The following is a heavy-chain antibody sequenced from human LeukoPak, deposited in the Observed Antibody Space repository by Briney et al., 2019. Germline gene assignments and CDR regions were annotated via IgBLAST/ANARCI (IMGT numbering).Heavy chain of an antibody. V-gene: IGHV3-30*18. J-gene: IGHJ4*02. CDR1: GFTFSSYG. D-gene: IGHD4-17*01. CDR2: ISYDGSNK. CDR3: AKNSGDYVVGEFDY. Sequence: PGGSLRLSCAASGFTFSSYGMHWVRQAPGKGLEWVAVISYDGSNKYYADSVKGRFTISRDNSKNTLYLRMNSLRAEDTAVYYCAKNSGDYVVGEFDYWGQGTLVTVSS.